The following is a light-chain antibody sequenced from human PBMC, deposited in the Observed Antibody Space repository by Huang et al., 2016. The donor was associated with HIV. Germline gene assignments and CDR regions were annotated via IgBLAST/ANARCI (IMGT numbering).Light chain of an antibody. Sequence: DIQMTQSPSSVSASVGDRVTITCRASQGISNWLAWYQQQPGKAPHLLIAAASNLQSGAPSRFSGSGSGTFFTLTISSLQPEDSATYYCQQANSFPELSFGGGTRVEI. CDR3: QQANSFPELS. CDR2: AAS. CDR1: QGISNW. V-gene: IGKV1-12*01. J-gene: IGKJ4*01.